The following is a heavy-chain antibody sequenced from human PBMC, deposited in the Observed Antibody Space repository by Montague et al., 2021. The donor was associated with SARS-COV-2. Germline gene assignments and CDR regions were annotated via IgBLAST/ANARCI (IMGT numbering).Heavy chain of an antibody. J-gene: IGHJ3*02. CDR1: GGSINSYL. V-gene: IGHV4-4*07. CDR2: MLNNGIT. D-gene: IGHD5-12*01. Sequence: SETLSLTCTVSGGSINSYLWSWIRQPAGKRLEWIGRMLNNGITKYNSSLNSRVTVSLDTSKTQVYLELYSDCAITSREPLCFDIWGQGTKVTVSS. CDR3: FDI.